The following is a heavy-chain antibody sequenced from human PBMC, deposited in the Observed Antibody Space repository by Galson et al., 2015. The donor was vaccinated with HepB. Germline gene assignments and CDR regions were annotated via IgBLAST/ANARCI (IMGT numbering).Heavy chain of an antibody. D-gene: IGHD3-9*01. CDR2: ISSGGSDT. Sequence: SLRLSCAASGFTFSDYYMNWIRQAPGKGLEWVSWISSGGSDTNYADSVRGRFTVSRDNAKNSLYLQMISLRAEDTAVYYCATQGLPGVWAPPDNWGPGILVTVSS. V-gene: IGHV3-11*03. CDR3: ATQGLPGVWAPPDN. J-gene: IGHJ4*02. CDR1: GFTFSDYY.